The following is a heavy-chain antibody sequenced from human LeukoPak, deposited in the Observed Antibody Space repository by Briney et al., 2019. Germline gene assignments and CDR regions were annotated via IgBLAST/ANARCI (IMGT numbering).Heavy chain of an antibody. V-gene: IGHV4-34*01. CDR2: INHSGST. CDR1: GGSFSGYY. J-gene: IGHJ4*02. Sequence: SETLSLTCAVYGGSFSGYYWSWIRQPPGKGLEWIGEINHSGSTNYNPSLKSRVTISVDTSKNQFSLKLSSVTAADTAVYYCAGNSGSYYVFDYWGQGTLVTVSS. D-gene: IGHD1-26*01. CDR3: AGNSGSYYVFDY.